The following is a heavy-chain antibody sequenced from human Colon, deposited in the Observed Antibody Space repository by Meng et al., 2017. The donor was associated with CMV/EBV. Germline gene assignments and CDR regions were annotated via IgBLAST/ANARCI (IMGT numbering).Heavy chain of an antibody. CDR2: ISYSGNT. CDR3: ARGRCSSTSCYGGNYYYGMDV. J-gene: IGHJ6*02. D-gene: IGHD2-2*01. CDR1: GGSVNSGSYY. Sequence: SETLSLTCNVSGGSVNSGSYYWTWIRQPPGKGLEWIGYISYSGNTNYNPSLKSRVTISVDTSKNQFSLKLSSVTAADTAVYYCARGRCSSTSCYGGNYYYGMDVWGQGTTVTVSS. V-gene: IGHV4-61*01.